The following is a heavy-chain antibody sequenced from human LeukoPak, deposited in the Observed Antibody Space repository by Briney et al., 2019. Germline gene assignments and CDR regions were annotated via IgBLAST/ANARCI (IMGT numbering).Heavy chain of an antibody. D-gene: IGHD3-22*01. CDR3: ARGFRQYDSSGYPLSY. Sequence: ASVKVSCKASGYTFTSYGISWVRQAPGQGLEWMGWISAYNGNTNYAQKLQGRVTMTTDTSTSTACMELRSLRSDDTAVYYCARGFRQYDSSGYPLSYWGQGTLVTVSS. V-gene: IGHV1-18*01. CDR2: ISAYNGNT. CDR1: GYTFTSYG. J-gene: IGHJ4*02.